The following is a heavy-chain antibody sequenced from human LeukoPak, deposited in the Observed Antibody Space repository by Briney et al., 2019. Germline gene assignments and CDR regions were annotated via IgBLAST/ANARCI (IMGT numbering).Heavy chain of an antibody. V-gene: IGHV1-18*01. CDR2: ISAYNGNT. D-gene: IGHD3-22*01. CDR1: GYTFTSYG. J-gene: IGHJ5*02. CDR3: ARELEDLYDSSGYINWFDP. Sequence: ASVKVSCKASGYTFTSYGISWVRQAPGQGLEWMGWISAYNGNTNYAQKLQGRVTMTTDTSTSRAYMELRSLRSDDTAVYYCARELEDLYDSSGYINWFDPWGEGTLVTVSS.